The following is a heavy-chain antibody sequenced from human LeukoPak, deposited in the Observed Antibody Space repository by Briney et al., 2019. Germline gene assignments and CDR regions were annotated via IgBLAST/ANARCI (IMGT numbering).Heavy chain of an antibody. CDR1: GGAISSSTYY. CDR3: ARLVGAATDPFDY. Sequence: SETLSLTCTVSGGAISSSTYYWGWIRQPPGKGLEWIGSIYHSGRTYYNPSPKSRVTISIDTSKNQFSLKVSSVTAADTAVYYCARLVGAATDPFDYWGQGTLVTVSS. J-gene: IGHJ4*02. D-gene: IGHD1-26*01. V-gene: IGHV4-39*01. CDR2: IYHSGRT.